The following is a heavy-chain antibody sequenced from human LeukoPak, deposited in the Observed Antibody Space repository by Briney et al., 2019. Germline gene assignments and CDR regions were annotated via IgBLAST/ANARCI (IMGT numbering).Heavy chain of an antibody. CDR3: AICGGGACHKGYSDH. V-gene: IGHV3-21*01. CDR1: GFTFSSYA. Sequence: PGRSLRLSCVASGFTFSSYAMHWVRQAPGQGLEWVSSISTGGSYTHYADSLKGRFTISRDNAKNSLYLQMNSLRAEDTAVYYCAICGGGACHKGYSDHWGQGTLVTVSS. D-gene: IGHD2-21*01. CDR2: ISTGGSYT. J-gene: IGHJ4*02.